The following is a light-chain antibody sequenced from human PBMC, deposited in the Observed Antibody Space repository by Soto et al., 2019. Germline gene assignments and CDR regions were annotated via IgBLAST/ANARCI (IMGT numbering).Light chain of an antibody. CDR2: SNN. Sequence: QAVVTQPASASGTPGQRVTISCSGSSSNIGSNTVNWYQQLPGTAPKLLIYSNNQRPSGVPDRFSGSKSGTSASLAISWLQSEDEADYYCAAWDDSLNGYVFGTGTKLTVL. CDR1: SSNIGSNT. CDR3: AAWDDSLNGYV. V-gene: IGLV1-44*01. J-gene: IGLJ1*01.